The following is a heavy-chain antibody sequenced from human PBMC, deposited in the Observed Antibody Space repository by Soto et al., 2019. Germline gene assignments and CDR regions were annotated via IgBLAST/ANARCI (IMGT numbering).Heavy chain of an antibody. V-gene: IGHV4-59*01. Sequence: SETLSLTCTFSVGSIITYYWNWLRQPPGKGLEWIGYILHSGTTNYNPSLKSRVTISLDTSKTQFSLKLTSVTAADTAVYYCARNSYFDSWGQGTLVTVSS. D-gene: IGHD4-4*01. CDR3: ARNSYFDS. CDR2: ILHSGTT. J-gene: IGHJ4*02. CDR1: VGSIITYY.